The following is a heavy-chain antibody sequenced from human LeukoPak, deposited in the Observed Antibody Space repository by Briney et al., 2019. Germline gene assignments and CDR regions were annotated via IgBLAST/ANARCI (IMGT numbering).Heavy chain of an antibody. CDR3: ARTREMVYAPDY. CDR1: GYSISSGYY. D-gene: IGHD2-8*01. V-gene: IGHV4-38-2*02. Sequence: SETLSLTCTVCGYSISSGYYWGWIRQPPGKGLEWIGSIYHSGSTYYNPSLKSRVTISVDTSKNQFSLKLSSVTAADTAVYYCARTREMVYAPDYWGQGTLVTVSS. J-gene: IGHJ4*02. CDR2: IYHSGST.